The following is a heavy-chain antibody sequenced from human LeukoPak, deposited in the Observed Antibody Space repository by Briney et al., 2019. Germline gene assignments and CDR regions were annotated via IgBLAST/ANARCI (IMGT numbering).Heavy chain of an antibody. J-gene: IGHJ4*02. D-gene: IGHD3-22*01. CDR1: GFTFSNAW. CDR2: IKSKTDGGTT. Sequence: PGGSLRLSCAASGFTFSNAWMSWVRQAPGKGLEGVGRIKSKTDGGTTDYAAPVKGRFTISRDDSKNTLYLQMNSLKTEDTAVYYCARTYDSSGYYLFGFGYWGQGTLVTVSS. V-gene: IGHV3-15*01. CDR3: ARTYDSSGYYLFGFGY.